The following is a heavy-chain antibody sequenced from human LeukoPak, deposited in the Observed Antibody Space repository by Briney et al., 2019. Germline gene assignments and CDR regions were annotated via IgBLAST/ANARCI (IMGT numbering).Heavy chain of an antibody. Sequence: SQTLSLTCTVSGCSISRGSYYWSWIRQPAGKGLEWIGRIYTSGSTNYNPSLKSPVTISVDTSKNQFSLKLSSVTAADTAVYYCARGRYHYYYMDVWGKGTTVTVSS. J-gene: IGHJ6*03. V-gene: IGHV4-61*02. CDR2: IYTSGST. CDR1: GCSISRGSYY. CDR3: ARGRYHYYYMDV. D-gene: IGHD1-14*01.